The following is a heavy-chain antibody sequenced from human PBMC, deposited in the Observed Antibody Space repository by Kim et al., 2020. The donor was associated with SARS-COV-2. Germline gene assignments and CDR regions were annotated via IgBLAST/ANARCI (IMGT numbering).Heavy chain of an antibody. Sequence: GGSLRLSCAASGFIFGDYYMNWIRQAPGKGLEWVSYISSSGLITEYADSVKGRFTISRDNAKNSLYLQMNSLRAEDTAVYYCARDFFTDLKSWVDLWGQGTLVTVSS. CDR3: ARDFFTDLKSWVDL. D-gene: IGHD3-3*01. V-gene: IGHV3-11*01. CDR1: GFIFGDYY. CDR2: ISSSGLIT. J-gene: IGHJ5*02.